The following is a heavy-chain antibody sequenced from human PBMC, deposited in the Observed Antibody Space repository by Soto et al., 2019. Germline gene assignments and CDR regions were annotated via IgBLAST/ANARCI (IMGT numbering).Heavy chain of an antibody. Sequence: ASVKVSCKASGGTFSSYAISWVRQAPGQGLEWMGRIIPIFGTANYAQKFQGRVTITADESTSTAYMELSSLRSEDTAVYYCARGFLEWLFPNWFDPWGQGTLVTVSS. D-gene: IGHD3-3*01. J-gene: IGHJ5*02. CDR1: GGTFSSYA. V-gene: IGHV1-69*13. CDR3: ARGFLEWLFPNWFDP. CDR2: IIPIFGTA.